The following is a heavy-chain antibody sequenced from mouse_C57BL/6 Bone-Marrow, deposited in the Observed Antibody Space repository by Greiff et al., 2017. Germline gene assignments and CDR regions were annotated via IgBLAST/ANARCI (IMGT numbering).Heavy chain of an antibody. D-gene: IGHD3-2*02. V-gene: IGHV14-4*01. CDR3: TRQLRLPSFAY. J-gene: IGHJ3*01. CDR2: IDPENGDT. CDR1: GFNIKDDY. Sequence: VQLKQSGAELVRPGASVKLSCTASGFNIKDDYMHWVKQRPEQGLEWIGWIDPENGDTEYASKFQGKATITADTSSNTAYLQLSSLTSEDTAVYYCTRQLRLPSFAYWGQGTLVTVSA.